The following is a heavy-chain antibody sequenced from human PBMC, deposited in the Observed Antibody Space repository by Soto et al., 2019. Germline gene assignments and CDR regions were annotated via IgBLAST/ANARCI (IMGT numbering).Heavy chain of an antibody. V-gene: IGHV4-30-4*01. CDR2: IHYSGSV. CDR1: GGSISSDHYH. CDR3: VTEEDGGDRDYYGLDV. Sequence: QVQLQESGPGLVRPSQTLSLTCTVSGGSISSDHYHWTWIRQTPGKGLEWIGYIHYSGSVYYNPSLQSRVTMSVETSKNLFSLKLSSGTAADTAVYFCVTEEDGGDRDYYGLDVWGQGTTVTVSS. J-gene: IGHJ6*02. D-gene: IGHD5-18*01.